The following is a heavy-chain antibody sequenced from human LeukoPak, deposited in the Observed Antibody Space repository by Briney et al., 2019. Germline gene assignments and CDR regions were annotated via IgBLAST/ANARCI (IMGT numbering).Heavy chain of an antibody. CDR2: ISGSGGST. D-gene: IGHD2-21*01. J-gene: IGHJ4*02. Sequence: GGSPRLSCAASGFTFSSYAMSWVRQAPGKGLEWVSAISGSGGSTYYADSVKGRFTISRDNSKNTLYLQMNSLRAEDTAVYYCAKIAEAVSSNYYFDYWGQGTLVTVSS. V-gene: IGHV3-23*01. CDR3: AKIAEAVSSNYYFDY. CDR1: GFTFSSYA.